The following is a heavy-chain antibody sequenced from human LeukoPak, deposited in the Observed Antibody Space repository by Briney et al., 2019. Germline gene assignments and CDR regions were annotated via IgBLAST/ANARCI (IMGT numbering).Heavy chain of an antibody. CDR3: ARHPYSRDGYNYRAYWYFDL. D-gene: IGHD5-24*01. J-gene: IGHJ2*01. Sequence: PSETLSLTCAVSGGSFSGHFWSWIRQSPGEGLEWIGEIDHSGNTNYNPSLKGRLTISVDTSKSQFSLRLSSVTAADTAVYYCARHPYSRDGYNYRAYWYFDLWGRGTLVTVSS. V-gene: IGHV4-34*01. CDR1: GGSFSGHF. CDR2: IDHSGNT.